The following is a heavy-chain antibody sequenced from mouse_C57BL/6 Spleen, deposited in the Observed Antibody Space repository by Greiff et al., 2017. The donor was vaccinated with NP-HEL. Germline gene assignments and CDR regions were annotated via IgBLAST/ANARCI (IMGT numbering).Heavy chain of an antibody. J-gene: IGHJ1*03. CDR3: ARSPHYYGSSPWYFDV. Sequence: EVKLMESGGGLVQPGGSLSLSCAASGFTFTDYYMSWVRQPPGKALEWLGFIRNKANGYTTEYSASVKGRFTISRDNSQRILYLQMNALRAEDSATYYCARSPHYYGSSPWYFDVWGTGTTVTVSS. CDR1: GFTFTDYY. CDR2: IRNKANGYTT. D-gene: IGHD1-1*01. V-gene: IGHV7-3*01.